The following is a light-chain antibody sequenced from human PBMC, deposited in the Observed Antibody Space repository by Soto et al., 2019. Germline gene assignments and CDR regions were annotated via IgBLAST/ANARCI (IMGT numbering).Light chain of an antibody. CDR3: QQYNSYSYT. CDR2: KAS. Sequence: DIQMTQSPSTVSASVGDRVRLTCRASQSVSIWLAWYQQKPGKAPKLLIYKASSLESGVPSRFSGSGSETEFTLTISSLQPDDFATYYCQQYNSYSYTFGQGTKVDIK. J-gene: IGKJ2*01. CDR1: QSVSIW. V-gene: IGKV1-5*03.